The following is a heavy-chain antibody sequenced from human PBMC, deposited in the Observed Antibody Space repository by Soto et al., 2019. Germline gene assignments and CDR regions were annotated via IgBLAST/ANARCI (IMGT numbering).Heavy chain of an antibody. V-gene: IGHV4-31*03. D-gene: IGHD4-17*01. CDR2: IYYSGST. CDR3: ARGSGVTMGFVIDY. CDR1: GGSISSGGYY. Sequence: SETLSLTCTVSGGSISSGGYYWSWIRQHPGKGLEWIGYIYYSGSTYYNPSLKSRVTISVDTSKNQFSLKLSSVTAADTAVYYCARGSGVTMGFVIDYWGQGTLVTVSS. J-gene: IGHJ4*02.